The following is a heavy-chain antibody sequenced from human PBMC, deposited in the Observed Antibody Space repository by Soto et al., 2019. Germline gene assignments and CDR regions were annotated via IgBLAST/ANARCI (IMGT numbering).Heavy chain of an antibody. CDR3: ARVSHDAARGYYLDY. Sequence: ARVSSRETVYSKEVTVALQTTGKGLEWVSVLYSGGYAYYADSVKGRFTISRDHSKNTLYLQVNSLRAEDTAVYYCARVSHDAARGYYLDYRGQAPLVT. CDR2: LYSGGYA. V-gene: IGHV3-53*01. J-gene: IGHJ4*02. CDR1: RETVYSKE.